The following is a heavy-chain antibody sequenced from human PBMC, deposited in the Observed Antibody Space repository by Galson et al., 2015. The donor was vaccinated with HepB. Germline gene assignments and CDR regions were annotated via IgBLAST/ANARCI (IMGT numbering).Heavy chain of an antibody. CDR1: GYRFDNYW. CDR3: VRTRGVTLGAHFRY. D-gene: IGHD3-10*01. V-gene: IGHV5-51*01. CDR2: IFPRDADT. J-gene: IGHJ4*02. Sequence: QSGAEVKKPAESLKISCKGSGYRFDNYWIGWVRQMPGKGLEWMGIIFPRDADTRYNPSFPGLVTISADRSISTAHLQWSSLKASDTAMYYCVRTRGVTLGAHFRYWGQGTLVTVSS.